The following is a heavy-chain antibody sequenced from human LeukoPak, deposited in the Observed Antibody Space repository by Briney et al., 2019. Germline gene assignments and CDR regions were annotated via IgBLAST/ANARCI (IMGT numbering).Heavy chain of an antibody. D-gene: IGHD5-18*01. CDR3: ASSPRRGYSYGLFYP. Sequence: SQTLSLTCTVSGGSISSGSYYWSWIRQPAGKGLEWIGRIYTSGSTNYNPSRKSRVTISVDTSKNQFSLKLSSVTAADTAVFHCASSPRRGYSYGLFYPWGQGTLVTVSS. CDR1: GGSISSGSYY. CDR2: IYTSGST. J-gene: IGHJ5*02. V-gene: IGHV4-61*02.